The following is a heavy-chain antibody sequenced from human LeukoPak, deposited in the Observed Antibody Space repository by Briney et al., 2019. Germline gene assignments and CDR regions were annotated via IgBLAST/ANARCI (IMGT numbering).Heavy chain of an antibody. CDR3: ARGIHSGSYRVSHYGMDV. D-gene: IGHD1-26*01. V-gene: IGHV1-8*01. Sequence: ASVNVSCKASGYNFTNHDINWVRQASGQGLKGMGWMNPNSGNSGYAQKFQGRVTMTRNTSISTAYMELSSLRSEDTAVYYCARGIHSGSYRVSHYGMDVWGQGTTVTVSS. CDR1: GYNFTNHD. CDR2: MNPNSGNS. J-gene: IGHJ6*02.